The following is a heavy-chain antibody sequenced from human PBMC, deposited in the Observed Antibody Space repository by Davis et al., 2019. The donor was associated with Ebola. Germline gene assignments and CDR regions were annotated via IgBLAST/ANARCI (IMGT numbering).Heavy chain of an antibody. V-gene: IGHV1-8*03. J-gene: IGHJ4*02. Sequence: ASVKVSCKASGYTFTSYDINWVRQATGQGLEWMGWMNPNSGNTGYAQKFQGRVTITRNTSISTAYMELSSLRSEDTAVYYCARELGYCSSTSCYGGVYWGQGTLVTVSS. CDR2: MNPNSGNT. CDR3: ARELGYCSSTSCYGGVY. D-gene: IGHD2-2*01. CDR1: GYTFTSYD.